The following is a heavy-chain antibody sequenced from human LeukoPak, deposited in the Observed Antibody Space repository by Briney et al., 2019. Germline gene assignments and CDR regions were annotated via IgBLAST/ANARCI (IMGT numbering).Heavy chain of an antibody. CDR2: IYPSGST. J-gene: IGHJ4*02. Sequence: SETLSLTCAVSGYSISSGYYWGWTRQPPGKGLELIGNIYPSGSTYYNPSLNSRVTISVDTSKNQFSLKLTSVTAADTAVYYCARIDGYTYGYAAYWGQGTLVTVSS. CDR3: ARIDGYTYGYAAY. V-gene: IGHV4-38-2*01. D-gene: IGHD5-18*01. CDR1: GYSISSGYY.